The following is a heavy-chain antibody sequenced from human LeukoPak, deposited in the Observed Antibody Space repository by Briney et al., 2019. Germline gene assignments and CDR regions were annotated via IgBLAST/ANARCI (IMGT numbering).Heavy chain of an antibody. CDR3: ARDLGSYYYYAMDV. Sequence: ASVKVSCKASGYTFTSYGITWVRQAPGQGLEWMGWICAYNGNTKYAQKLQGRVTMTTDTSTSKAYMELRSLRSDDTAVYYCARDLGSYYYYAMDVWGQGTTVTVSS. CDR1: GYTFTSYG. CDR2: ICAYNGNT. D-gene: IGHD3-10*01. J-gene: IGHJ6*02. V-gene: IGHV1-18*01.